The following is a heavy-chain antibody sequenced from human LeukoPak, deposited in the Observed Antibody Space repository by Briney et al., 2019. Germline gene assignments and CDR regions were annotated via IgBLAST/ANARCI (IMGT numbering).Heavy chain of an antibody. Sequence: SETLSLTCAVYGGSFSGYYWSWIRQPPGKGLEWIGEINHSGSTNYNPSPKSRVTISVDTSKNQFSLKLSSVTAADTAVYYCARALSCSSTSCYGPGAFDIWGQGTMVTVSS. D-gene: IGHD2-2*01. CDR3: ARALSCSSTSCYGPGAFDI. V-gene: IGHV4-34*01. CDR1: GGSFSGYY. J-gene: IGHJ3*02. CDR2: INHSGST.